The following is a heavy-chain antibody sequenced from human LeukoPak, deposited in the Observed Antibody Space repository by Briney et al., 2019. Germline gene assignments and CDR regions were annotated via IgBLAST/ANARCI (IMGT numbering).Heavy chain of an antibody. J-gene: IGHJ6*02. Sequence: GGSLRLSCVASGFTFSNYWMHWVRQPPGKGLVWVSRIYVDGRTTNYADSVKGRFTISRDNAKNTVYLEMNSLSVEDTATYYCIRDFRSADLWGQGTTVTVSS. CDR1: GFTFSNYW. CDR3: IRDFRSADL. CDR2: IYVDGRTT. V-gene: IGHV3-74*01.